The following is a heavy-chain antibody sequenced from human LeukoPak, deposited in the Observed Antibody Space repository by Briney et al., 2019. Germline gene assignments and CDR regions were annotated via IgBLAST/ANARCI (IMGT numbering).Heavy chain of an antibody. J-gene: IGHJ4*02. V-gene: IGHV4-61*05. CDR1: GGSISSSSYY. CDR3: ARRGYDY. CDR2: IYYSGST. Sequence: PSETLSLTCTVSGGSISSSSYYWSWIRQPPGKGLEWIGYIYYSGSTNYNPSLKSRVTISVDTSTNQFSLKLSSVTAADTAVYYCARRGYDYWGQGTLVTVSS. D-gene: IGHD3-22*01.